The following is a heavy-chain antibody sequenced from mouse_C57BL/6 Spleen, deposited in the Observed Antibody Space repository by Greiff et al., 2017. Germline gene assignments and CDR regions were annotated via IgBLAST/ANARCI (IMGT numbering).Heavy chain of an antibody. V-gene: IGHV7-3*01. CDR1: GFTFTDYY. J-gene: IGHJ2*01. CDR3: ARSGGITTRGYYFDY. Sequence: EVKVVESGGGLVQPGGSLSLSCAASGFTFTDYYMSWVRQPPGKALEWLGFIRNKANGYTTEYSASVKGRFTISRDNSQSILYLQMNALRAEDSATYYCARSGGITTRGYYFDYWGQGTTLTVSS. CDR2: IRNKANGYTT. D-gene: IGHD2-4*01.